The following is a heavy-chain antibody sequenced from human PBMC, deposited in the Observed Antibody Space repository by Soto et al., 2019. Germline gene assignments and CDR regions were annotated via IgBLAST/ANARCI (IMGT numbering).Heavy chain of an antibody. CDR1: GDSVSSNSAA. CDR3: ASEMGDGDYGVYYGMDV. J-gene: IGHJ6*02. V-gene: IGHV6-1*01. CDR2: TYYRSKWYN. Sequence: SQTLSLTCAISGDSVSSNSAAWNWIRQSPSRGLEWLGRTYYRSKWYNDYAVSVKSRITINPDTSKNQFSLQLNSVTPEDTAVYYCASEMGDGDYGVYYGMDVWGQGTTVTVSS. D-gene: IGHD4-17*01.